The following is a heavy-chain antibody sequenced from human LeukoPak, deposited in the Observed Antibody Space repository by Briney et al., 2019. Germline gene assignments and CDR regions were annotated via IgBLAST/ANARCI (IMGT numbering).Heavy chain of an antibody. Sequence: PGGSLRLSCAASGFTFSSYGMHWVRQAPGKGLEWVAVIWYDGKNKHYADSVKGRFTISRENSKNTLYLQMNSLRPEDTAVYYCASSWFDYNSPYYFDYWGQGTLVTVPS. CDR3: ASSWFDYNSPYYFDY. CDR1: GFTFSSYG. V-gene: IGHV3-30*19. D-gene: IGHD3-10*01. J-gene: IGHJ4*02. CDR2: IWYDGKNK.